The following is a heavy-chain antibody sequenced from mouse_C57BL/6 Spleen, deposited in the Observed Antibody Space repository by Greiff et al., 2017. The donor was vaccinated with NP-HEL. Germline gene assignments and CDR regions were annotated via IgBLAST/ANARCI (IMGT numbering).Heavy chain of an antibody. CDR1: GYTFTSYW. D-gene: IGHD1-1*01. Sequence: QVQLQQPGAELVKPGASVKLSCKASGYTFTSYWMHWVKQRPGQGLEWIGMIPPNSGSTNYNEKFKSKATLTVDKSSSTAYLQLSSLTSEDSAVYYCERDGSRPRGYFDVWGTGTTVTVSS. CDR2: IPPNSGST. CDR3: ERDGSRPRGYFDV. V-gene: IGHV1-64*01. J-gene: IGHJ1*03.